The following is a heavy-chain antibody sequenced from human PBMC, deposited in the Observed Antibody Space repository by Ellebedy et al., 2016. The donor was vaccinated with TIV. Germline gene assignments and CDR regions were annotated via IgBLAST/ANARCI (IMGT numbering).Heavy chain of an antibody. Sequence: AASVKVSCKASGGTFSSYAISWERQAPGQGLEWMGGIIPIFGTANYAQKFQGRVTITADESTSTAYMELSSLRSEDTAVYYCARGLHYDKFDYWGQGTLVTVSS. D-gene: IGHD3-22*01. CDR2: IIPIFGTA. CDR1: GGTFSSYA. V-gene: IGHV1-69*13. CDR3: ARGLHYDKFDY. J-gene: IGHJ4*02.